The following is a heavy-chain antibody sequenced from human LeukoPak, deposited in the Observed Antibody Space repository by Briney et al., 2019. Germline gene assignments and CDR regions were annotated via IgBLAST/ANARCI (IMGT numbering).Heavy chain of an antibody. J-gene: IGHJ4*02. CDR3: ARGYSSGWYYFDY. CDR2: INPNSGGT. V-gene: IGHV1-2*02. Sequence: ASVKVSCKASEYTFTAYYMHWLRQAPGQGLEWMGWINPNSGGTNYAQNFQGRVTMTRDTSISTAYMELSRLRSDDTALYYCARGYSSGWYYFDYWGQGTLVTVSS. CDR1: EYTFTAYY. D-gene: IGHD6-19*01.